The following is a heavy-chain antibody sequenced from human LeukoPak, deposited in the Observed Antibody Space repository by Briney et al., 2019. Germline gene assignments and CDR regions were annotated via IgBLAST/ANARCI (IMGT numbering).Heavy chain of an antibody. Sequence: ASVKVSCKASGFTCTSSAMQWVRQARGQRLEWIGWIVVGSGNTNYAQKFQERVTITRDMSTSTAYMELSSLRSEDTAVYYCAADLSSADIVVVPAAIWGQGTLVTVSS. V-gene: IGHV1-58*02. CDR3: AADLSSADIVVVPAAI. CDR1: GFTCTSSA. D-gene: IGHD2-2*02. CDR2: IVVGSGNT. J-gene: IGHJ4*02.